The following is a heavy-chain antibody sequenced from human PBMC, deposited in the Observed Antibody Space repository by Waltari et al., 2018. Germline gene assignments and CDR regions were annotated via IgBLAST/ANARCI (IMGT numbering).Heavy chain of an antibody. CDR2: INAGNGNT. J-gene: IGHJ2*01. CDR3: ARGIAAAGYWYFDL. D-gene: IGHD6-13*01. Sequence: QVQLVQSGAEVKKPGASVKVACRASGYTFTSYAMHGVREAPGQRLEWMGWINAGNGNTKYSQEVQGRVTITRDTSASTAYMELSSLRSEDMAVYYCARGIAAAGYWYFDLWGRGTLVTVSS. V-gene: IGHV1-3*03. CDR1: GYTFTSYA.